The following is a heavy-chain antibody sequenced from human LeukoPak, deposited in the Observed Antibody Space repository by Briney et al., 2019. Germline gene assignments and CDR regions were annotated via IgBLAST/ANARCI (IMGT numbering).Heavy chain of an antibody. CDR3: ARTDMTTVDY. Sequence: PGGSLRLSCAASGFTLSSNYMSWVRQAPGKGLEWVSVIYSGGSTYYADSVKGRFTISRDNSKNTLYLQMNSLRAEDTAVYYCARTDMTTVDYWGQGTLVTVSS. V-gene: IGHV3-66*01. CDR1: GFTLSSNY. CDR2: IYSGGST. J-gene: IGHJ4*02. D-gene: IGHD4-17*01.